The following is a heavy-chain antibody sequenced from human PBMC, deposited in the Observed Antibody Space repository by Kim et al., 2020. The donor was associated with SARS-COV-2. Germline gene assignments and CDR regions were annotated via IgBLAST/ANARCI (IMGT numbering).Heavy chain of an antibody. J-gene: IGHJ4*02. Sequence: YADSVEGRFSIFRDNAKNSLFLQMNRLRAEDTAVYYCTRDNPTVADFDSWGQGTLVTISS. D-gene: IGHD4-17*01. V-gene: IGHV3-48*03. CDR3: TRDNPTVADFDS.